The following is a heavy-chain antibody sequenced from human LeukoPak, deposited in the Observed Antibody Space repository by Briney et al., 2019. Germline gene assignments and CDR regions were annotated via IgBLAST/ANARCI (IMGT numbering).Heavy chain of an antibody. Sequence: PSETLSLTCAVYGGSFSGYYWSWIRQPPGKGLEWIGEINHSGSTNYNPSLKSRVTISVDTSKNQFSLKLSSVTAADTAVYYCARHRAGARGEIDYWGQGTLVTVSS. CDR3: ARHRAGARGEIDY. D-gene: IGHD3-10*01. CDR2: INHSGST. CDR1: GGSFSGYY. J-gene: IGHJ4*02. V-gene: IGHV4-34*01.